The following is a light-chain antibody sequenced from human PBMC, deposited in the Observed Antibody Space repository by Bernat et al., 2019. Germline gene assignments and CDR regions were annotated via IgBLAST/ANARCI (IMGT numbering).Light chain of an antibody. CDR3: SSYASSSDVV. CDR2: DVS. V-gene: IGLV2-14*03. J-gene: IGLJ2*01. CDR1: SSDIVNFNY. Sequence: QSALAQPASVSGSPGQSITISCTGTSSDIVNFNYVSWYQQHPGKAPKLMIYDVSDWPSGISDRFSGSKSGNTASLTVSGLQAEDEADYYCSSYASSSDVVFGGGTKLTVL.